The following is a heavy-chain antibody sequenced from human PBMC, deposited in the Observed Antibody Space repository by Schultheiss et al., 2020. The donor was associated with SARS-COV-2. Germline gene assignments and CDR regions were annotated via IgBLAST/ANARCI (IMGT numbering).Heavy chain of an antibody. CDR3: ARDLPWRSGWTGGYYYYYGMDV. D-gene: IGHD6-19*01. CDR1: GFTFSSYD. J-gene: IGHJ6*02. V-gene: IGHV3-30*03. CDR2: ISYDGSNK. Sequence: GGSLRLSCAASGFTFSSYDMHWVRQAPGKGLEWVAVISYDGSNKYYADSVKGRFTISRDNSKNTLYLQMNSLRAEDTAVYYCARDLPWRSGWTGGYYYYYGMDVWGQGTTVTVSS.